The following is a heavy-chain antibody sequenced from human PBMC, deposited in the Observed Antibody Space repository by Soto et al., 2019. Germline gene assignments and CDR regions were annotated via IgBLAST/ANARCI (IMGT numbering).Heavy chain of an antibody. V-gene: IGHV1-69*13. CDR3: ARVPLTYYYDSSGYWWFDP. D-gene: IGHD3-22*01. J-gene: IGHJ5*02. Sequence: SVKVSCKASGGTFSSYAISWVRQAPGQGLEWMGGIIPIFGTANYAQKFQGRVTITADESTSTAYMELSSLRSEDTAVYYCARVPLTYYYDSSGYWWFDPWGQGTLVTVSS. CDR2: IIPIFGTA. CDR1: GGTFSSYA.